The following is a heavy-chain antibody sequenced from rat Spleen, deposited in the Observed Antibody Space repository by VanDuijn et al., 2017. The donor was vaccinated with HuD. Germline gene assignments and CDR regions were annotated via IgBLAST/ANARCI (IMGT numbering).Heavy chain of an antibody. V-gene: IGHV5-7*01. J-gene: IGHJ2*01. CDR1: GFTFSDYN. CDR3: ARGGFFRY. D-gene: IGHD1-6*01. CDR2: ISYDATAP. Sequence: EVQLVESGGGLVQPGRSLKLSCAASGFTFSDYNMAWVRQAPKKGLEWVATISYDATAPYYRDSVKGRFTISRDNAKTTLYLQMDSLRSEDTATYYCARGGFFRYWGQGVMVTVSS.